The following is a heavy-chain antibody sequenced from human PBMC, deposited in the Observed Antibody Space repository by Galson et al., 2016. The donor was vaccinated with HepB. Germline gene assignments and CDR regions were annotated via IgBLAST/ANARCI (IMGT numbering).Heavy chain of an antibody. CDR1: GYTFSSYA. CDR3: ARDRWFVELFSDAFDS. CDR2: ISADIDNT. D-gene: IGHD3-10*01. Sequence: SVKVSCKGSGYTFSSYAMHWVRQAPGQSLEWMGLISADIDNTKYSQRFQGRVTITRDTSASTAYMELSSVRSEDTAVYYCARDRWFVELFSDAFDSWGQGTTVTVSS. J-gene: IGHJ3*02. V-gene: IGHV1-3*01.